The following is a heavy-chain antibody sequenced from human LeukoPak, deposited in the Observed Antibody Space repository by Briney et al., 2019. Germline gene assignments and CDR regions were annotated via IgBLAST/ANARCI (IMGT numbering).Heavy chain of an antibody. CDR2: IYTSGST. D-gene: IGHD1-7*01. CDR1: GGSISSGSYY. J-gene: IGHJ4*02. CDR3: ARDRRTGTTFSFDY. V-gene: IGHV4-61*02. Sequence: SETLSLTCTVSGGSISSGSYYWSWIRQPAGKGLEWIGRIYTSGSTNYNPSLKSRVTISVDTSKNQFSLKLSSVAAADTAVYYCARDRRTGTTFSFDYWGQGTLVSVSS.